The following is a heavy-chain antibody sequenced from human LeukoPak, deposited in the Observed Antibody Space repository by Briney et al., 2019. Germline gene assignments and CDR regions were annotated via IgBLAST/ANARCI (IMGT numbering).Heavy chain of an antibody. Sequence: PGGSLRLSCAASGFTFSSYGMHWVRQAPGKGLEWVAVIWYDGSNKYYAGSVKGRFTISRDNSKNTLYLQMNSLRAEDTAVYYCARGQFRGYCSSTSCPWYYFDYWGQGTLVTVSS. V-gene: IGHV3-33*01. D-gene: IGHD2-2*01. J-gene: IGHJ4*02. CDR2: IWYDGSNK. CDR3: ARGQFRGYCSSTSCPWYYFDY. CDR1: GFTFSSYG.